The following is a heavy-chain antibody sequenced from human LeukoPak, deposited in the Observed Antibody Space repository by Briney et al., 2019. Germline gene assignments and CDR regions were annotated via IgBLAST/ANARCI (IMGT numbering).Heavy chain of an antibody. D-gene: IGHD6-13*01. V-gene: IGHV1-69*06. Sequence: SVKVSCKASGGTFSSYAISWVRQAPGQGLEWMGGIIPIFGTANYAQKFQGRVTITADKSTSTAYMEPSSLRSEDTAVYYCARGYLEASATYSSSWYYYYYMDVWGKGTTVTVSS. J-gene: IGHJ6*03. CDR1: GGTFSSYA. CDR2: IIPIFGTA. CDR3: ARGYLEASATYSSSWYYYYYMDV.